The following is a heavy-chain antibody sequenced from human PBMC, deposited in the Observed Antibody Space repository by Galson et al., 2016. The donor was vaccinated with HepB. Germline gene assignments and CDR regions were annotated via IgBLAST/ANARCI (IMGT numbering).Heavy chain of an antibody. J-gene: IGHJ4*02. V-gene: IGHV3-49*03. D-gene: IGHD2-15*01. CDR1: GFQFGDYA. Sequence: SLRLSCAASGFQFGDYAMSWFRQAPGKGLEWVGFLRSKLFRETIEYAASVKGRFTISRHVSGDIAYLQLTGLKTEDSAVYYCTRVVLNEVAASGYWGQGTPVTVS. CDR3: TRVVLNEVAASGY. CDR2: LRSKLFRETI.